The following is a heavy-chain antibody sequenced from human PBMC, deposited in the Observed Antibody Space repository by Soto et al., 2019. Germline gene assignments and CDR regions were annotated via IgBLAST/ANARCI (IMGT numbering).Heavy chain of an antibody. V-gene: IGHV4-61*01. CDR1: GGSISSSSYY. Sequence: SETLSLTCTVSGGSISSSSYYWSWIRQPPGKGLEWIGYIYYSGSTNYNPSLKSRVTISVDTSKNQFSLKLSSVTAADTAVYYCARERELLDYFDYWGQGTLVTVSS. D-gene: IGHD1-26*01. CDR2: IYYSGST. CDR3: ARERELLDYFDY. J-gene: IGHJ4*02.